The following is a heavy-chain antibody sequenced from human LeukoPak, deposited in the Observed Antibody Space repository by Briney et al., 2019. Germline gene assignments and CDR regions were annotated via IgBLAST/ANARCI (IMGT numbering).Heavy chain of an antibody. Sequence: GGPLRLSCAASGFTFSNFGMHWVRQAPGKGLEWAAVISYDGSEKNYADSVKGRFTISRDNSNNTLDLQMDSLRVEDTAVYYCAKTIKMLLLWDAFDMRGQGTVVTVSS. D-gene: IGHD3-10*01. CDR3: AKTIKMLLLWDAFDM. CDR1: GFTFSNFG. CDR2: ISYDGSEK. J-gene: IGHJ3*02. V-gene: IGHV3-30*18.